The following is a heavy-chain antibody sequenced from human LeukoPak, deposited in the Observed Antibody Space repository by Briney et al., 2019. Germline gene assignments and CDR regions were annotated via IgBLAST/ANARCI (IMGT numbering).Heavy chain of an antibody. V-gene: IGHV3-23*01. CDR1: GFTFSSYA. Sequence: PGGSLRLSCAASGFTFSSYAMSWVRQAPGKGLEWVSAISGSGGSTYYADSVKGRFTISRDNSKNTLYLQMNSRRAEDTAVYYCAKVGILCGGDCYFVYWGQGTLVTVSS. J-gene: IGHJ4*02. CDR2: ISGSGGST. D-gene: IGHD2-21*01. CDR3: AKVGILCGGDCYFVY.